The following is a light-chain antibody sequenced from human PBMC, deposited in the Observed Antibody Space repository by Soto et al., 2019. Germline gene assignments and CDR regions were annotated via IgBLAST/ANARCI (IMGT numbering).Light chain of an antibody. CDR2: TAS. J-gene: IGKJ1*01. V-gene: IGKV1-27*01. CDR1: QAISNW. Sequence: DIQMTQSPSSLSPSVGDRVTITCRASQAISNWLAWYQHKPGTVPKPLIHTASTLQSGVPSRFTGSGSGTDFTLTISSLQPEDVATYYCQKYNSAPWTIGQGTKVDIK. CDR3: QKYNSAPWT.